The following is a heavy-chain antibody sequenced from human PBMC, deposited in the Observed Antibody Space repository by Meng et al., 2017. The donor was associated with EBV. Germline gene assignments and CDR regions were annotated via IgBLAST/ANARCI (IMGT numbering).Heavy chain of an antibody. CDR3: AKSSSSTPGVVDS. CDR1: VASVSGGTFH. CDR2: IYDGGTT. D-gene: IGHD2-2*01. V-gene: IGHV4-61*01. Sequence: QGKLPESGPGSVKPSETLSLTWTVSVASVSGGTFHWSWIRQPPGKELQWIGYIYDGGTTIYNPSLKSRVTIFLDTSRNQFSLGLRSVTTADTAVYYCAKSSSSTPGVVDSWGQGTLVTVSS. J-gene: IGHJ4*02.